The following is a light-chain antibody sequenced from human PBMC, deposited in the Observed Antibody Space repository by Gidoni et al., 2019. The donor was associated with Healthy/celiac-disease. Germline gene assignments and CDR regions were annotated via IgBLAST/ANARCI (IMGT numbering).Light chain of an antibody. CDR2: AAS. CDR3: QQSYSTPYT. CDR1: QSISSY. Sequence: DIQMTQSPSSLSASVGDRVTITCRASQSISSYLNWYQQKPGKAPKLLIYAASSLQSGGPSRFSGSGYGTDFTLTISSLQPEDFATYYCQQSYSTPYTFGQXTKLEIK. V-gene: IGKV1-39*01. J-gene: IGKJ2*01.